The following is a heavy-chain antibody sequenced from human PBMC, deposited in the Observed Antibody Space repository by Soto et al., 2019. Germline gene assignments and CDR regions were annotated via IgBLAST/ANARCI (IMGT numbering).Heavy chain of an antibody. CDR2: IYYSGST. D-gene: IGHD6-13*01. J-gene: IGHJ3*02. Sequence: QVQLQESGPGLVKPSETLSLTCTVSGDSISNYYWSWIRQPPGKGLEWIGYIYYSGSTNYNPSLKSRFTISVETSKNQFSLKLSSVTAADTAVYYCARHLWVGSSWYLGAFDIWGQGTMVTVSS. V-gene: IGHV4-59*08. CDR1: GDSISNYY. CDR3: ARHLWVGSSWYLGAFDI.